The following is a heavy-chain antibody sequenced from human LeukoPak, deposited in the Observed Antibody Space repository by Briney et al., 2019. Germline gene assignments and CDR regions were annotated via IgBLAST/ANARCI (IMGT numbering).Heavy chain of an antibody. CDR3: ARVPLGRELSKYYFDY. Sequence: PSETLSLTCTVSGGSISSGGYYWSWIRQPPGKGLEWIGYIYHSGSTYYNPSLKSRVTISVDRSKNQFSLKLSSVTAADTAVYYCARVPLGRELSKYYFDYWAREPWSPSPQ. CDR2: IYHSGST. V-gene: IGHV4-30-2*01. CDR1: GGSISSGGYY. D-gene: IGHD1-26*01. J-gene: IGHJ4*02.